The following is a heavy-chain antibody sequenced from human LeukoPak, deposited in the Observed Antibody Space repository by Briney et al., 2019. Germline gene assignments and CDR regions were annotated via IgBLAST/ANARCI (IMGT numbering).Heavy chain of an antibody. CDR1: GYTFTGYY. J-gene: IGHJ5*02. CDR2: INPNSGGT. V-gene: IGHV1-2*02. Sequence: ASVKVSCKASGYTFTGYYMHWVRQAPGQGLEWMGWINPNSGGTNYAQKFQGRVTMTRDTSISTAYMELSRLRSDGTAVYYCARDSARKQWLVGQSHPRKYNWFDPWGQGTLVTVSS. D-gene: IGHD6-19*01. CDR3: ARDSARKQWLVGQSHPRKYNWFDP.